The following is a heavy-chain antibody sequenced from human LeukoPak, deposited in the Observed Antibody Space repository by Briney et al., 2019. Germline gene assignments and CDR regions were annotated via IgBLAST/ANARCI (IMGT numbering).Heavy chain of an antibody. V-gene: IGHV3-23*01. J-gene: IGHJ4*02. CDR1: GFTFSDYY. Sequence: PGGSLRLSCAASGFTFSDYYMSWIRQAPGKGLEWVSAISGSGGSTYYADSVKGRFTISRDNSKNTLYLQMNSLRAEDTAVYYCAKDLGITGYYFDYWGQGTLVTVSS. CDR2: ISGSGGST. D-gene: IGHD1-20*01. CDR3: AKDLGITGYYFDY.